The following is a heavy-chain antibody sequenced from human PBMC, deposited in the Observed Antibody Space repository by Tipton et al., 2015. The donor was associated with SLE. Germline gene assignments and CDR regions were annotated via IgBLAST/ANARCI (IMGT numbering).Heavy chain of an antibody. D-gene: IGHD2-15*01. CDR2: IYHSGST. V-gene: IGHV4-30-2*01. Sequence: TLSLTCAVSGGSISSGGYSWSWIRQPPGKGLEWIGYIYHSGSTYYNPSLKSRVTISVDRSKNQFSLKLSSVTAADTAVYYCAGGGPIFDVVVVAATPDYWGQGTLVTVSS. CDR3: AGGGPIFDVVVVAATPDY. J-gene: IGHJ4*02. CDR1: GGSISSGGYS.